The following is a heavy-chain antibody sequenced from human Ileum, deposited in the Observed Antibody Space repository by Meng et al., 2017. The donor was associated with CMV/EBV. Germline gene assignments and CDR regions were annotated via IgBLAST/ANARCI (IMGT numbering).Heavy chain of an antibody. CDR1: GYTFTSYG. CDR3: ARRVVPAAPSFYYYYYGMDV. V-gene: IGHV1-18*01. J-gene: IGHJ6*02. D-gene: IGHD2-2*01. Sequence: ASVKVSCKASGYTFTSYGISWVRQAPGQGLEWMGWISAYNGNTNYAQKLQGRVTMTTDTSTSTAYMELRSLRSDDTAVYYCARRVVPAAPSFYYYYYGMDVWGQGTTVTAP. CDR2: ISAYNGNT.